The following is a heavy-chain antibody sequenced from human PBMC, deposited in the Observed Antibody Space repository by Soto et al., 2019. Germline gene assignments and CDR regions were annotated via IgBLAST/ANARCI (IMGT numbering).Heavy chain of an antibody. V-gene: IGHV1-69*01. CDR2: IIPIFGTA. J-gene: IGHJ6*02. D-gene: IGHD6-6*01. CDR3: AGQGRQLVAYYYYGMDV. CDR1: GGTFSSYA. Sequence: QVQLVQSGAEVKKPGSSVKVSCKASGGTFSSYAISWVRQAPGQGLEWMGGIIPIFGTANYAQKFQGRVTITADESTSTAYMELSSLRSEDTAVYYCAGQGRQLVAYYYYGMDVWGQGTTVTVSS.